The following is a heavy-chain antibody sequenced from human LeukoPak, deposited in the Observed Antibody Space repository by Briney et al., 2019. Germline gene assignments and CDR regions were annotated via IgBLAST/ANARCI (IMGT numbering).Heavy chain of an antibody. CDR1: GFTFSSYW. V-gene: IGHV3-7*01. J-gene: IGHJ4*02. D-gene: IGHD3-9*01. Sequence: GGSLRLSCAASGFTFSSYWMTWVRQAPGKGLEWVANIKQDGSEKYYVDSVRGRFTISRDNAKNSLYLQMNSLRAEDTAVYYCARDRYYDILTGSGSIGYWGQGTLVTVSS. CDR3: ARDRYYDILTGSGSIGY. CDR2: IKQDGSEK.